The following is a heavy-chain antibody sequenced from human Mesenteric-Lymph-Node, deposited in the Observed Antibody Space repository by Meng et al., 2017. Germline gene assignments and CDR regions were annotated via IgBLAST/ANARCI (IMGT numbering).Heavy chain of an antibody. V-gene: IGHV4-38-2*02. D-gene: IGHD3-10*01. J-gene: IGHJ6*02. CDR1: GYSISSGYY. CDR3: ARGIYNLGSGRAYAMDV. Sequence: SETLSLTCTVSGYSISSGYYWGWIRQPPGKGLEWIASMHQSGITYHNPSLKSRVTISVDKAKNHFSLKLSSVTAADTAVYYCARGIYNLGSGRAYAMDVWGQGTTVTVSS. CDR2: MHQSGIT.